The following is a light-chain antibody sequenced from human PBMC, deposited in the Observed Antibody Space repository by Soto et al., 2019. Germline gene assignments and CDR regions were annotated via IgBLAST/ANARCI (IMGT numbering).Light chain of an antibody. Sequence: DIQMTQSPSTLSASVGDRVTITCRASQSIGTWLAWYQQKPGKAPKLLISGASSLESGVPSRFSGSGSGTEFTLSISSLQPDDFATFYCQQYNSYPGTFGQGTKVDSK. J-gene: IGKJ1*01. CDR1: QSIGTW. V-gene: IGKV1-5*01. CDR3: QQYNSYPGT. CDR2: GAS.